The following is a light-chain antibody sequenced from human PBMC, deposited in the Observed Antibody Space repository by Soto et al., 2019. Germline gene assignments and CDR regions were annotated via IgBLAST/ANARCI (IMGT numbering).Light chain of an antibody. Sequence: DIQMTQSPSTLSASVGDRVTITCRASQSMSSWLAWYQQKPGKAPKLLIYKASSLESGVPSRFSGSGSGTEFTLTISSLHPDDFATYYCQLFTGTFGQGTKVEIK. CDR1: QSMSSW. CDR3: QLFTGT. CDR2: KAS. J-gene: IGKJ1*01. V-gene: IGKV1-5*03.